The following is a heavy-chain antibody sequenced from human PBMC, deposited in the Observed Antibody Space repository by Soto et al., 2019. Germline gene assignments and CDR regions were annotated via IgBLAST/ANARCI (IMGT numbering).Heavy chain of an antibody. J-gene: IGHJ6*02. CDR1: GFTFGDYA. D-gene: IGHD6-13*01. V-gene: IGHV3-49*04. CDR3: TRAPYSSSYYYYYYGMDV. CDR2: IRSKAYGGTT. Sequence: PGGSLRLSCTASGFTFGDYAMSWVRQAPGKGLEWVGFIRSKAYGGTTEYAASVKGRFTTSRDDSKSIAYLQMNSLKTEDTAVYYCTRAPYSSSYYYYYYGMDVWGQGTTVTVSS.